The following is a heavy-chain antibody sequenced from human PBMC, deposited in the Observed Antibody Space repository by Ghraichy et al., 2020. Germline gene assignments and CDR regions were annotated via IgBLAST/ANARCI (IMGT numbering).Heavy chain of an antibody. CDR2: INAGNGNT. Sequence: ASVKVSCKASGYTFTSYAMYWVRQAPGQRLEWMGWINAGNGNTKYSQKFQGRVTITRDTSASTAYMELSSLRSEDTAVYYCARLAYCGGDCYPKPIPAPALDPYWGQGTLVTVSS. D-gene: IGHD2-21*02. J-gene: IGHJ4*02. CDR1: GYTFTSYA. V-gene: IGHV1-3*01. CDR3: ARLAYCGGDCYPKPIPAPALDPY.